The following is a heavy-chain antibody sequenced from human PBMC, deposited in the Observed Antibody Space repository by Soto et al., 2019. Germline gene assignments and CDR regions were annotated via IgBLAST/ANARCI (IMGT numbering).Heavy chain of an antibody. D-gene: IGHD2-21*02. CDR1: GGSISSGGFS. J-gene: IGHJ4*01. CDR2: IYHFGGT. V-gene: IGHV4-30-2*01. CDR3: ARGGDYYFDS. Sequence: SETLSLTCAVSGGSISSGGFSWSWIRQPPGKGLEWIGYIYHFGGTYSNPSLKSRVTISLDTSKNQFSLKLTSVTAADTAVYFCARGGDYYFDSWGQGNLVTVSS.